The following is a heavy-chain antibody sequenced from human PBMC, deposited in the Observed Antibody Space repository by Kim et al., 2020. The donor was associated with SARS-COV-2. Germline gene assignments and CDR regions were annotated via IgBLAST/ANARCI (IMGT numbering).Heavy chain of an antibody. V-gene: IGHV1-69*13. J-gene: IGHJ4*02. Sequence: SVKVSCKASGGTFSSYAISWVRQAPGQGLEWMGGIIPIFGTANYAQKFQGRVTITADESTSTAYMELSSLRSEDTAVYYCAYTYYYDSSGYYYFDYWGQGTLVTVSS. CDR2: IIPIFGTA. CDR3: AYTYYYDSSGYYYFDY. D-gene: IGHD3-22*01. CDR1: GGTFSSYA.